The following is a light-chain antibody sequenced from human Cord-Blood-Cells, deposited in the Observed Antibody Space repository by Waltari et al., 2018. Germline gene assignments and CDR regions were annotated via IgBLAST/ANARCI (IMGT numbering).Light chain of an antibody. J-gene: IGLJ1*01. CDR2: DVS. CDR3: SSYTSSSTLV. CDR1: SSDDGGSNY. V-gene: IGLV2-14*01. Sequence: QSALTQPASVSGSPGQSITISCPGTSSDDGGSNYVPWYQQHPGKPPKLMIYDVSNRPSGVSNRFSGSKSGNTTSLTISGLQAEDEADYYCSSYTSSSTLVFGTGTKVTVL.